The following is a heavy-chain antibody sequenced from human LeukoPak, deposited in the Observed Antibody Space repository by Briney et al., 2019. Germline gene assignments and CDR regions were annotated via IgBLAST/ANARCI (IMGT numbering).Heavy chain of an antibody. J-gene: IGHJ4*02. V-gene: IGHV3-21*01. CDR3: AREAVVVVPAAMRGSYSNPFDY. Sequence: GGSLRLSCAASGFTFSNAWMSWVRQAPGKGLEWVSSISSSSSYIYYADSVKGRFTISRDNAKNSLYLQMNSLRAEDTAVYYCAREAVVVVPAAMRGSYSNPFDYWGRGTLVTVSS. CDR2: ISSSSSYI. D-gene: IGHD2-2*01. CDR1: GFTFSNAW.